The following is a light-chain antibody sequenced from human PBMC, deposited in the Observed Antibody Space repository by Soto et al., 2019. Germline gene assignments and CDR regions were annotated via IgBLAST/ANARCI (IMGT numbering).Light chain of an antibody. Sequence: ERLMTQSPATLSVSPGERATLSCRASQRVSSNLAWYQQKPGQPPRLLIYDASTRATGVPARFSGSGSGTEFTLTINSLQSEEVAVSYCPKFDRWPWTFGQGTKVEIK. CDR1: QRVSSN. V-gene: IGKV3-15*01. J-gene: IGKJ1*01. CDR2: DAS. CDR3: PKFDRWPWT.